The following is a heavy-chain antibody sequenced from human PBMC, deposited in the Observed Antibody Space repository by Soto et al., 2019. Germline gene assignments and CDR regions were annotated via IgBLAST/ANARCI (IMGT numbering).Heavy chain of an antibody. CDR2: ISYDGSNK. Sequence: SLRLSCAASGFTFSSYAMHWVRQAPGKGLEWVAVISYDGSNKYYADSVKGRFTISRDNSKNTLYLQMNSLRAEDTAVYYCARGAQFGSAPNFDYWGQGTLVTVSS. CDR3: ARGAQFGSAPNFDY. J-gene: IGHJ4*02. V-gene: IGHV3-30-3*01. D-gene: IGHD3-10*01. CDR1: GFTFSSYA.